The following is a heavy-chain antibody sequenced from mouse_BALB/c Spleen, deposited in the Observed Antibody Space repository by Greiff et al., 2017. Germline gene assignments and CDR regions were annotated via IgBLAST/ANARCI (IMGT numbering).Heavy chain of an antibody. J-gene: IGHJ4*01. D-gene: IGHD4-1*01. Sequence: EVKVVESGGGLVQPGGSRKLSCAASGFTFSSFGMHWVRQAPENGLEWVAYISSGSSTIYYADTVKGRFTISRDNPKNTLFLQMTSLRSEDTAMYYCARGRTGRAMDYWGQGTSVTVSS. CDR1: GFTFSSFG. CDR3: ARGRTGRAMDY. V-gene: IGHV5-17*02. CDR2: ISSGSSTI.